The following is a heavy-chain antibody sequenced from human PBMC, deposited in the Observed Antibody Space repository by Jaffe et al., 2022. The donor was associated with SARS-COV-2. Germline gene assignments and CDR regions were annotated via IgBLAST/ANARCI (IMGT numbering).Heavy chain of an antibody. V-gene: IGHV4-31*03. D-gene: IGHD3-22*01. CDR3: ARDRWDYYDSSGFYDAFDI. J-gene: IGHJ3*02. CDR1: GGSISSGGYY. Sequence: QVQLQESGPGLVKPSQTLSLTCTVSGGSISSGGYYWSWIRQHPGKGLEWIGYIYYSGSTYYNPSLKSRVTISVDTSKNQFSLKLSSVTAADTAVYYCARDRWDYYDSSGFYDAFDIWGQGTMVTVSS. CDR2: IYYSGST.